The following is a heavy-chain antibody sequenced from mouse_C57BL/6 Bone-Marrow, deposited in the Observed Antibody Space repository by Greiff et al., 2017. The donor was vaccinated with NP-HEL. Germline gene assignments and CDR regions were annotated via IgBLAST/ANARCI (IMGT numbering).Heavy chain of an antibody. Sequence: QVQLQQPGAELVKPGASVKLSCKASGYTFTSYWMQWVKQRPGQGLEWIGEIDPSDSNTNYNQKFKGKATLTVDTSSSTAYMQLSSLTSEDSAVYYCARWKLRPYYFDYWGQGTTLTVSS. J-gene: IGHJ2*01. D-gene: IGHD3-2*02. CDR1: GYTFTSYW. CDR2: IDPSDSNT. CDR3: ARWKLRPYYFDY. V-gene: IGHV1-50*01.